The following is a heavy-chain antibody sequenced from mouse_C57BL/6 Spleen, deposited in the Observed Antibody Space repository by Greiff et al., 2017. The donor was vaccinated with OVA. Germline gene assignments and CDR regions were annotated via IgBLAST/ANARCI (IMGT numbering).Heavy chain of an antibody. Sequence: QVQLQQSGPELVKPGASVKISCKASGYAFSSSWMNWVKQRPGKGLEWIGRIYPGDGDTNYNGKFKGKATLTADKSSSTAYMQLSSLTSEDSAVYFCARLANYYGSRGYYAMDYWGQGTSVTVSS. J-gene: IGHJ4*01. CDR2: IYPGDGDT. CDR1: GYAFSSSW. D-gene: IGHD1-1*01. CDR3: ARLANYYGSRGYYAMDY. V-gene: IGHV1-82*01.